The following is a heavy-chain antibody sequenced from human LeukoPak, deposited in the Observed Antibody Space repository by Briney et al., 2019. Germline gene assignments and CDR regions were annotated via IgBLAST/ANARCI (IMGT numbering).Heavy chain of an antibody. J-gene: IGHJ5*02. CDR2: IYYSGST. CDR3: ARTPGPSYNWTYGWFDP. V-gene: IGHV4-59*01. D-gene: IGHD1-7*01. Sequence: SETLSLTCTVSGGSISSYYWSWIRQPPGKGLEWIGYIYYSGSTNYNPSLKSRVAISVDTSKNQFSLKLSSVTAADTAVYYCARTPGPSYNWTYGWFDPWGQGTLVTVSS. CDR1: GGSISSYY.